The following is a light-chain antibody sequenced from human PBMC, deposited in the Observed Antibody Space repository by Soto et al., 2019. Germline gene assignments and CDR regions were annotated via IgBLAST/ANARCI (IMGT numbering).Light chain of an antibody. CDR3: QQYGGSPPVT. Sequence: EIVLTQSPGTLSLSPGERATLSCRASQTISSAYLAWYQQKPGQAPRLLIYAASSRAAAIPDRFSGSGSGTDFTLTISRLEPEDFAVYYFQQYGGSPPVTFGPGTKVDIK. CDR2: AAS. V-gene: IGKV3-20*01. J-gene: IGKJ3*01. CDR1: QTISSAY.